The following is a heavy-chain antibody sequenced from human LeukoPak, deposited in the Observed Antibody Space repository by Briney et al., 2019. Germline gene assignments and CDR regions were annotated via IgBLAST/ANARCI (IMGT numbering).Heavy chain of an antibody. D-gene: IGHD6-19*01. CDR3: ARETRGGIAVAGNGDAFDI. J-gene: IGHJ3*02. Sequence: PSQTLSLTCTVSGGSLSSGGYYWSWIRQHPGKGLEWIGYIYYSGSTYYNPSLKSRVTISVDTSKNQFSLKLSSVTAADTAVYYCARETRGGIAVAGNGDAFDIWGQGTMVTVSS. CDR2: IYYSGST. CDR1: GGSLSSGGYY. V-gene: IGHV4-31*03.